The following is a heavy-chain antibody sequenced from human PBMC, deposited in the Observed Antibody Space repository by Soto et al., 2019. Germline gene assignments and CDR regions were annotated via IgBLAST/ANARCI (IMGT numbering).Heavy chain of an antibody. CDR2: MNPNSGNT. Sequence: QVQLVQSGAEVKKPGASVKVSCKASGYTFTSYDINWVRQATGQGLEWMGWMNPNSGNTGYAQKFQGRVTMTRNTSISTAYMELSSLRSEDTAVYYCARGSGDYAEAGAPPDYWGQGTLVTVSS. CDR1: GYTFTSYD. CDR3: ARGSGDYAEAGAPPDY. V-gene: IGHV1-8*01. D-gene: IGHD4-17*01. J-gene: IGHJ4*02.